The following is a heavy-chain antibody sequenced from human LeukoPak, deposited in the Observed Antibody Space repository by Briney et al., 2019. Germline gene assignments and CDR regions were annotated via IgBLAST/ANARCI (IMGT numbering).Heavy chain of an antibody. CDR2: IYYSGST. J-gene: IGHJ1*01. CDR1: GGSFSGYY. Sequence: SETLSLTCAVYGGSFSGYYWSWIRQPPGKGLEWIGYIYYSGSTNYNPSLKSRVTISVDTSKNQFSLKLSSVTAADTAVYYCASGLEKPEYFQHWGQGTLVTVSS. D-gene: IGHD1-14*01. V-gene: IGHV4-59*01. CDR3: ASGLEKPEYFQH.